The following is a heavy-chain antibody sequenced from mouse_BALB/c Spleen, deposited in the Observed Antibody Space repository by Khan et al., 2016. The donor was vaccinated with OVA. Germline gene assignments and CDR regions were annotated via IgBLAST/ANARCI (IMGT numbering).Heavy chain of an antibody. D-gene: IGHD1-1*01. CDR1: GDSITRGY. J-gene: IGHJ3*01. CDR2: ISYSGNT. CDR3: ACELRGFAY. V-gene: IGHV3-8*02. Sequence: EVQLQESGPSLVKPSQTLSLTCYVTGDSITRGYWNWIRKFPGNKLDYMGYISYSGNTYCNPSLKSRISIIRDTYKNQYYLQLNSVTTEDTATYYCACELRGFAYWGQGTLVTVSA.